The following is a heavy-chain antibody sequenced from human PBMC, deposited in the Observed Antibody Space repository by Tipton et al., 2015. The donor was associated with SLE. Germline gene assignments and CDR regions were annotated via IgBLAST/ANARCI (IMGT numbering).Heavy chain of an antibody. CDR1: GYSISSGYY. V-gene: IGHV4-38-2*01. Sequence: TLSLTCAVSGYSISSGYYWGWIRQPPGKGLEWIGYIYYSGSTNYNPSLKSRVTISVDTSKNQFSLKLSSVTAADTAVYYCARHRFQSFTVVNWGQGTLVTVSS. D-gene: IGHD2-15*01. CDR2: IYYSGST. J-gene: IGHJ4*02. CDR3: ARHRFQSFTVVN.